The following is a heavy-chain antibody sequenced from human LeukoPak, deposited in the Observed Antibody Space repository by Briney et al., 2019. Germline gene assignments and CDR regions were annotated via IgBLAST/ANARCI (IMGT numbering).Heavy chain of an antibody. CDR2: IYYSGST. CDR1: GGSISSGDYY. D-gene: IGHD1-26*01. V-gene: IGHV4-30-4*01. Sequence: SQTLSLTCTVSGGSISSGDYYWSWIRQPPGKGLEWIGYIYYSGSTYYNPSLKSRITISVDTSRNQFSLKLSSVTAADTAVYYCARERSGSYSGFDYWGQGTLVTVSS. J-gene: IGHJ4*02. CDR3: ARERSGSYSGFDY.